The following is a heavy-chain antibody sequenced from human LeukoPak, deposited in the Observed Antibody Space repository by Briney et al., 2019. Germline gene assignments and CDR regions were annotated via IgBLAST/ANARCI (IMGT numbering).Heavy chain of an antibody. J-gene: IGHJ3*02. CDR2: IDTSSSNM. V-gene: IGHV3-48*02. D-gene: IGHD2-21*01. CDR1: AFTFIDYS. CDR3: AREADCWGPNNLDI. Sequence: PGGSLRLSCAASAFTFIDYSMNGVRQAPGRGLEWISYIDTSSSNMYYEDSVMRSFSISRDNAKESLYLQMNSLRDEDTAVYYCAREADCWGPNNLDIWGQGKMVTVSS.